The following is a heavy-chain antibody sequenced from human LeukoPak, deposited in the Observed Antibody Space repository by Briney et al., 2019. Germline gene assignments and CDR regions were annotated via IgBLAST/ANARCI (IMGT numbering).Heavy chain of an antibody. CDR2: IIPILGIA. CDR1: GGTFSSYT. J-gene: IGHJ4*02. D-gene: IGHD3-10*01. Sequence: SVKVSCKASGGTFSSYTISWVRQAPGQGLEWMGRIIPILGIANYAQKFQGRATITADKSTSTAYMELSSLRSEDTAVYYCARDTMVRGVTFDYWGQGTLVTVSS. CDR3: ARDTMVRGVTFDY. V-gene: IGHV1-69*04.